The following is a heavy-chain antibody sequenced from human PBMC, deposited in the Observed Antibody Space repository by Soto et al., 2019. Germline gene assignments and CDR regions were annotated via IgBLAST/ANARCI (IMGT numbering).Heavy chain of an antibody. V-gene: IGHV4-30-4*01. CDR3: ARDLDTATYFDY. CDR1: SGSISSGNYC. Sequence: QVQLQESGPGLVKPSQGLSLTCTVSSGSISSGNYCWSWIRQPPGKGLEWIGFIHYSGSSYYNPSLKSRVTISVDTSKNQFSLKLDSVTAADTAVYYCARDLDTATYFDYWGHGTLVTVSS. D-gene: IGHD5-18*01. CDR2: IHYSGSS. J-gene: IGHJ4*01.